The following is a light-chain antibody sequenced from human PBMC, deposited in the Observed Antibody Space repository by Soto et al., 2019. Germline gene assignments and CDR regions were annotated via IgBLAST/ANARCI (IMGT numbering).Light chain of an antibody. CDR3: QQIYSAPLT. Sequence: DIQMTQSPSSQSASVGDRVTITCRASQSITTYLNWYRQKPGKAPKLLIYAASSLQSGVPSRFSGSGSKTEFTLSISSLQPEDFATYFCQQIYSAPLTFGGGTKVDIK. J-gene: IGKJ4*01. CDR1: QSITTY. CDR2: AAS. V-gene: IGKV1-39*01.